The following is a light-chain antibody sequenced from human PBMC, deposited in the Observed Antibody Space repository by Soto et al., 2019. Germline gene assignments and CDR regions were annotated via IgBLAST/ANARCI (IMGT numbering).Light chain of an antibody. J-gene: IGLJ3*02. CDR1: SSDVGTYNY. V-gene: IGLV2-14*01. CDR3: SSYTISGTWV. CDR2: EVS. Sequence: QSALTQPASVSGSLGQSITISCSGTSSDVGTYNYVSWYQQYPGKAPKFMLYEVSNRPSGVSNRFSGSKSGNTASLTISGLQAEDEADYYCSSYTISGTWVFGGGTQLTVL.